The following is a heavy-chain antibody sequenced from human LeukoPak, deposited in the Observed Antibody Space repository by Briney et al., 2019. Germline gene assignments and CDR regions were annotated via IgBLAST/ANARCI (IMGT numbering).Heavy chain of an antibody. D-gene: IGHD5-12*01. CDR3: ASPRGYDSRDFDY. V-gene: IGHV3-21*01. CDR2: ISSSSSYI. J-gene: IGHJ4*02. Sequence: GGSLRLSCAASGSTFSSYSMNWVRPAPGKGLEWVSSISSSSSYIYYADSVKGRFTISRDNAKNSLYLQMNSLRAEDTAVYYCASPRGYDSRDFDYWGQGTLVTVSS. CDR1: GSTFSSYS.